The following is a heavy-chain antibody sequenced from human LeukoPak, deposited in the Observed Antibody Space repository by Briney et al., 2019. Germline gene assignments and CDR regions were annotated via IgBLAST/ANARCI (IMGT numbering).Heavy chain of an antibody. J-gene: IGHJ4*02. CDR2: ISAYNGNT. V-gene: IGHV1-18*01. CDR3: ARDRRSYCGGDCYHLDY. D-gene: IGHD2-21*02. Sequence: GASVKVSCKASGYTFTSYGISWVRQAPGQGLEWMGWISAYNGNTNYAQKLQGRVTMTTDTSTSTAYMELRSLRSEDTAVYYCARDRRSYCGGDCYHLDYWGQGTLVTVSS. CDR1: GYTFTSYG.